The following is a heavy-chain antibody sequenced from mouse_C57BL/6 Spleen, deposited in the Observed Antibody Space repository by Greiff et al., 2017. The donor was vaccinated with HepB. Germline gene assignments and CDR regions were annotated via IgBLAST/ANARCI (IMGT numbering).Heavy chain of an antibody. D-gene: IGHD2-1*01. V-gene: IGHV5-6*01. CDR3: ARQGLYGNYLYYFDY. CDR1: GFTFSSYG. Sequence: EVKLVESGGDLVKPGGSLKLSCAASGFTFSSYGMSWVRQTPDKRLEWVATISSGGSYTYYPDSVKGRFTISRDNAKNTLYLQMSSLKSEDTAMYYCARQGLYGNYLYYFDYWGQGTTLTVSS. CDR2: ISSGGSYT. J-gene: IGHJ2*01.